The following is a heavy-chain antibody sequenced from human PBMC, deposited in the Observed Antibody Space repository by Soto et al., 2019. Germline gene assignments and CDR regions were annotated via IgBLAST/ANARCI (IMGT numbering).Heavy chain of an antibody. CDR1: GGSVNGYY. CDR3: ARVGPWVPYYYDSSPYTFENWFDP. CDR2: INHTGGT. D-gene: IGHD3-22*01. Sequence: PSETLSLTCAVYGGSVNGYYWNWIRQPPGKGLEWIGEINHTGGTHYNPSLNSRVTLSIDMTNNHVSLILNSVTAADTAVYYCARVGPWVPYYYDSSPYTFENWFDPWGQGTLVTVSS. V-gene: IGHV4-34*01. J-gene: IGHJ5*02.